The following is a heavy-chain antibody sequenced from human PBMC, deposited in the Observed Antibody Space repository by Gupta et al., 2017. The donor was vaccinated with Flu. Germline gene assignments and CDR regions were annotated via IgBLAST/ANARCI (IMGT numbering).Heavy chain of an antibody. D-gene: IGHD3-3*01. CDR3: TRAEYYDFWSGYQQPFDY. Sequence: VQLVESGGGLVQPGRSLRLSCTASGFTFGDYAVRWFRQAPGKGLEWVGFIRSKAYGGTTEYAASVKGRFTISRDDSKSIADLQMNSLKTEDTAVYYCTRAEYYDFWSGYQQPFDYWGQGTLVTVSS. CDR1: GFTFGDYA. CDR2: IRSKAYGGTT. J-gene: IGHJ4*02. V-gene: IGHV3-49*03.